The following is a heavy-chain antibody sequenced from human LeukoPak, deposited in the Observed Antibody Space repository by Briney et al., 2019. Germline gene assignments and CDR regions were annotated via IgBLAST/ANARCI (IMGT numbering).Heavy chain of an antibody. CDR1: GGSISSGSYY. V-gene: IGHV4-61*02. D-gene: IGHD4-17*01. Sequence: SQTLSLTCTVSGGSISSGSYYWSWIRQPAGKGLEWIGRIYTSGSTNYNPSLKSRVTISVDTSKNQFSLKLSSVTAADTAVYYRARSDYGDYGDYWGQGTLVTVSS. J-gene: IGHJ4*02. CDR3: ARSDYGDYGDY. CDR2: IYTSGST.